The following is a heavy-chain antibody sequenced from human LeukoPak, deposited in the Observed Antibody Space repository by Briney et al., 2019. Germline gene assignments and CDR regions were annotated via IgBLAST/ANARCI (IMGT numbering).Heavy chain of an antibody. J-gene: IGHJ3*02. D-gene: IGHD6-13*01. CDR1: GYTFIDYF. CDR3: ATSSSWFDAFDI. CDR2: ISAYNGNT. V-gene: IGHV1-18*01. Sequence: ASVKVSCKASGYTFIDYFIHWVRQAPGQGLEWMGWISAYNGNTNYAQKLQGRVTMTTDTSTSTAYMELRSLRSDDTAVYYCATSSSWFDAFDIWGQGTMVTVSS.